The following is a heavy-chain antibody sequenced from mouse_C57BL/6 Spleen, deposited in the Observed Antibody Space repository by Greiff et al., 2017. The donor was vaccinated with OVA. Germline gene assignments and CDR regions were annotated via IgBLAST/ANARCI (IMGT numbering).Heavy chain of an antibody. J-gene: IGHJ2*01. CDR1: GYSFTSYY. CDR2: IYPGSGNT. CDR3: ARKYYGNYEDY. D-gene: IGHD2-1*01. V-gene: IGHV1-66*01. Sequence: QVQLQQSGPELVKPGASVKISCKASGYSFTSYYIHWVKQRPGQGLEWIGWIYPGSGNTKYNEKFKGKATLTADTSSSTAYMQLSSLTSEDSAVYYCARKYYGNYEDYWGQGTTLTVSS.